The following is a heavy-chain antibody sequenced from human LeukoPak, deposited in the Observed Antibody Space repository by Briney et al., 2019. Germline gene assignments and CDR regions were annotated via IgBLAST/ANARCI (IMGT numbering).Heavy chain of an antibody. CDR2: ISGSGGST. CDR3: AKDGPCSSTSCYGRSGAFDI. Sequence: GGSLRLSCAASGFTFSSYAMSWVRQAPGTGLEWVSAISGSGGSTYYADSVKGRFTISRDNSKNTLYLQMNSLRAEDTAVYYCAKDGPCSSTSCYGRSGAFDIWGQGTMVTVSS. D-gene: IGHD2-2*01. CDR1: GFTFSSYA. V-gene: IGHV3-23*01. J-gene: IGHJ3*02.